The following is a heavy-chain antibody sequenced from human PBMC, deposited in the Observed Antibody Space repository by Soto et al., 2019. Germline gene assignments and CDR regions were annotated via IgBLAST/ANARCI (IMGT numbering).Heavy chain of an antibody. J-gene: IGHJ3*02. CDR3: ARYIVATILDAFDI. CDR2: IYYSGST. D-gene: IGHD5-12*01. Sequence: SETLYITCTVSGGSISIGGYYWSWIRQHPGKGLEWIGYIYYSGSTYYNPSLKSRVTISVDTSKNQFSLKLSSVTAADTAVYYCARYIVATILDAFDIWGQGTMVTVSS. V-gene: IGHV4-31*03. CDR1: GGSISIGGYY.